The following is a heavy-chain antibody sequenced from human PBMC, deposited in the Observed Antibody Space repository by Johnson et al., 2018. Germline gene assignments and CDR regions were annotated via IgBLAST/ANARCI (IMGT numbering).Heavy chain of an antibody. J-gene: IGHJ6*02. CDR2: IRSKATSYAT. V-gene: IGHV3-73*02. D-gene: IGHD1-1*01. CDR1: GFTCSGSA. CDR3: TRQAFVPLDYYCGMDV. Sequence: VQLQESGGGLVQPGGSLKLSCAASGFTCSGSAMHWVRQASGKGLEWVGRIRSKATSYATAYAASVKGRFTITRDDSKNTAYLQMNSLKTEDTAVYYCTRQAFVPLDYYCGMDVGGQGTTVTVSS.